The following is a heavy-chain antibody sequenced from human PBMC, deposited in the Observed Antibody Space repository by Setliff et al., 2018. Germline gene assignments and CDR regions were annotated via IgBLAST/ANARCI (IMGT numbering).Heavy chain of an antibody. CDR1: GYTFTGYY. Sequence: ASVKVSCKASGYTFTGYYMHWVRQAPGQGPEWMGWINPNSGGTNYAQKFQGRVTMTTDTSTSAAYMELRSLRSDDTAVYYCAISSLSICSGGTCPNAFDIWGQGTMVTVSS. CDR3: AISSLSICSGGTCPNAFDI. J-gene: IGHJ3*02. D-gene: IGHD2-15*01. CDR2: INPNSGGT. V-gene: IGHV1-2*02.